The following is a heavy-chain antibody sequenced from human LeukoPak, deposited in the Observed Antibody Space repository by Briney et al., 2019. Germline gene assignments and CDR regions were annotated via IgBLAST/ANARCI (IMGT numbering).Heavy chain of an antibody. D-gene: IGHD4-17*01. V-gene: IGHV4-59*01. CDR3: ASTTTVTRRFDS. Sequence: SETLSLTCTVSGATISSYYWSWIRQSPGKGLEWIGYIYYSGRSGSTNYNPSLKSRVTISVDTSKNQFSLKLSSVTAADTAVYYCASTTTVTRRFDSWGQGTLVTVSS. J-gene: IGHJ4*02. CDR1: GATISSYY. CDR2: IYYSGRSGST.